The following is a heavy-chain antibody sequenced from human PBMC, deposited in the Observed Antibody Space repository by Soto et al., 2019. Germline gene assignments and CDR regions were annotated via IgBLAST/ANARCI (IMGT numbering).Heavy chain of an antibody. CDR3: VRCGLSYGEFEY. CDR2: IRDKPHSYTT. CDR1: GFTFSDHY. V-gene: IGHV3-72*01. J-gene: IGHJ4*02. D-gene: IGHD5-18*01. Sequence: EVQLVESGGGLVQPGGSLRLSCAASGFTFSDHYMDWVRQAPGKGLEWVARIRDKPHSYTTEYAASVKGRFTISRDDSKNSLSLQMNNLKTDDTAVYYCVRCGLSYGEFEYWGQGTLVTVSS.